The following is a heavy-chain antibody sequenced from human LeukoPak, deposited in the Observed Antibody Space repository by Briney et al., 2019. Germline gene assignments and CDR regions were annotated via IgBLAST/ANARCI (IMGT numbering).Heavy chain of an antibody. CDR3: AKGGRTGKSISMIRGVRNYYYYMDV. CDR1: GFTFSSYT. J-gene: IGHJ6*03. CDR2: ISGSGGST. D-gene: IGHD3-10*01. Sequence: TGGSLRLSCAASGFTFSSYTMSWVRQAPGKGLEWVSVISGSGGSTYYADSVKGRFSISRDNSKNTLYLQMNSLRAEDTAVYYCAKGGRTGKSISMIRGVRNYYYYMDVWGKGTTVTISS. V-gene: IGHV3-23*01.